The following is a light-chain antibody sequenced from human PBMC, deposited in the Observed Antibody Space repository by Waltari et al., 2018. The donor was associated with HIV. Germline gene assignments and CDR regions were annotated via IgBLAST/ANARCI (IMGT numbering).Light chain of an antibody. Sequence: EIVLTQSPVTLSLSPGERATLSCRASQSVSRYIAWYQQKPGQAPRLLIYDASNRATGIPARFSGSGSGTDFTLTISNLEPEDFAVYYCQQRSNWPPLFTFGPGTRVD. CDR2: DAS. V-gene: IGKV3-11*01. J-gene: IGKJ3*01. CDR1: QSVSRY. CDR3: QQRSNWPPLFT.